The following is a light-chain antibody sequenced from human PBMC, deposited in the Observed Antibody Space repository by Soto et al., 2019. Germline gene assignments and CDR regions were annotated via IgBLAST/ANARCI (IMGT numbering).Light chain of an antibody. CDR2: DVS. CDR3: SSYTTSNTRQIV. V-gene: IGLV2-14*01. J-gene: IGLJ1*01. Sequence: ALTQPASVSGSTGQSITISCTGTSSDVGGYNYVSWYQQHPGKAPKFMIYDVSNRPSGVSNRFSGSKSGNTASLTISGLQAEEEADYYCSSYTTSNTRQIVFGTGTKVTV. CDR1: SSDVGGYNY.